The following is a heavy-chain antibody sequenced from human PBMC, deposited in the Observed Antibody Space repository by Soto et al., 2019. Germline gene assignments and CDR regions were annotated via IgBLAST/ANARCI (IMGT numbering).Heavy chain of an antibody. J-gene: IGHJ6*01. CDR2: IYPGDSET. CDR1: GYSFGSYW. CDR3: ARSGAYESDSTLYYFYALDV. V-gene: IGHV5-51*04. Sequence: GESLKISCEGTGYSFGSYWIAWVRQMPGKGLEWMGIIYPGDSETTYSPFVEGQVLMSVDRPGNTAYLQWSSLKAADTATYYCARSGAYESDSTLYYFYALDVWGQGTTVTVS. D-gene: IGHD2-21*01.